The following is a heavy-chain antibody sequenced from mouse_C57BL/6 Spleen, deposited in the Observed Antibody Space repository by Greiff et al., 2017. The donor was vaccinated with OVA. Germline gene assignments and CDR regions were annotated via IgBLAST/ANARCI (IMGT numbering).Heavy chain of an antibody. CDR3: APIYYDYDEGEFDY. Sequence: QVQLQQSGAELARPGASVKLSCKASGYTFTSYGISWVKQRPGQGLEWIGEIYPRSGNTYYNEKFKGKATLTADKSSSTAYMELRSLTSEDSAVYFCAPIYYDYDEGEFDYWGQGTTLTVSS. CDR2: IYPRSGNT. V-gene: IGHV1-81*01. J-gene: IGHJ2*01. D-gene: IGHD2-4*01. CDR1: GYTFTSYG.